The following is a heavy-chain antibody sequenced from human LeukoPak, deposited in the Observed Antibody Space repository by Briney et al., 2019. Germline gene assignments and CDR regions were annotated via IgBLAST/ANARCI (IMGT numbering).Heavy chain of an antibody. D-gene: IGHD5-18*01. CDR2: INPDGGTK. CDR1: GGSLSTTSW. Sequence: ETLSLTCAVSGGSLSTTSWWVWLRQPPGEGLEWVANINPDGGTKYYRDFAKGRFTISRDNAQNSLYLQINSLRAEDTAVYYCARDLYLQLWFTPGMLDYWGQGTLVTVSS. V-gene: IGHV3-7*01. CDR3: ARDLYLQLWFTPGMLDY. J-gene: IGHJ4*02.